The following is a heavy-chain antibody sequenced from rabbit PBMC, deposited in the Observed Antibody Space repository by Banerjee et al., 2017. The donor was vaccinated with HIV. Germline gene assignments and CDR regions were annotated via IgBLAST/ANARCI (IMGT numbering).Heavy chain of an antibody. D-gene: IGHD7-1*01. J-gene: IGHJ3*01. Sequence: QSLEESGGDLVKPGASLTLTCTASGFSFSSYYYMCWVRQAPGKGLEWIACIGAGSSGSTYYASWAKGRFTISKTSSTTVTLQMTSLTAADTATYFCAREGYGDGTGDYDLWGQGTLVTVS. V-gene: IGHV1S40*01. CDR3: AREGYGDGTGDYDL. CDR2: IGAGSSGST. CDR1: GFSFSSYYY.